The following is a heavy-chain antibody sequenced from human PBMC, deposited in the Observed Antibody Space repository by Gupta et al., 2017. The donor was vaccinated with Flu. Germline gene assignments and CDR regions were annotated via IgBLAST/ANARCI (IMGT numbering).Heavy chain of an antibody. CDR3: ASLLRGEIYGSGSYYSGAN. V-gene: IGHV3-21*01. D-gene: IGHD3-10*01. J-gene: IGHJ4*02. Sequence: WVRQARGKGLEGVSSISSSSSYRYYADSVKGRFTISRDNAKNSLYLQMNSLRAEDTAVYYCASLLRGEIYGSGSYYSGANWGQGTLVTVSS. CDR2: ISSSSSYR.